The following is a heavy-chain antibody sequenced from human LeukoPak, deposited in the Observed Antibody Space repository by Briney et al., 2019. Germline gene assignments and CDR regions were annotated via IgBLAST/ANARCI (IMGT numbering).Heavy chain of an antibody. V-gene: IGHV1-46*01. J-gene: IGHJ4*02. CDR3: ARGLDPFDY. CDR2: INPSGGST. CDR1: GYTFIDYH. D-gene: IGHD3/OR15-3a*01. Sequence: ASVKVSCKSSGYTFIDYHIHWVRQAPGQGLEWMGIINPSGGSTSYAQKLQGRVTMTRDTSTSTLYMELSSLRSEDTAVYYCARGLDPFDYWGQGTLVTVSS.